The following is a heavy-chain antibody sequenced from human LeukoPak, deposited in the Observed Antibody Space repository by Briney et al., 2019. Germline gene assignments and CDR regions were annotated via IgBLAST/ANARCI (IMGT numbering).Heavy chain of an antibody. CDR2: IIPIFGTA. V-gene: IGHV1-69*01. J-gene: IGHJ5*02. CDR1: GGTISSYA. D-gene: IGHD6-6*01. CDR3: ARDLVPRKNWSIAAPNGFDP. Sequence: SVKVSCKASGGTISSYAISWVRQAPGQGLEWMGGIIPIFGTANYAQKFQGRVTITADESTSTAYMELSSLRSEDTAVYYCARDLVPRKNWSIAAPNGFDPWGQGTLVTVSS.